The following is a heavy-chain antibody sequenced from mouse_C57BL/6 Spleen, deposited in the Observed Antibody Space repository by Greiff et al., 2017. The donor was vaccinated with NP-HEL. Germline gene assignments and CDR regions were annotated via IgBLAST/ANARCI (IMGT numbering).Heavy chain of an antibody. J-gene: IGHJ2*01. CDR3: ARGGDYDTDY. Sequence: QVQLQQPGAELVRPGTSVKLSCKASGYTFTSYWMHWVKQRPGQGLEWIGVIDPSDSYTNYNQKFKGKATLTVDTSSSTAYMQLSSLTSEDSAVYYCARGGDYDTDYWGQGTTLTVSS. CDR2: IDPSDSYT. CDR1: GYTFTSYW. V-gene: IGHV1-59*01. D-gene: IGHD2-4*01.